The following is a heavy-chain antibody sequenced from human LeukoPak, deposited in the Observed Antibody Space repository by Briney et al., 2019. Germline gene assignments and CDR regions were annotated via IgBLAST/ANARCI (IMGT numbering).Heavy chain of an antibody. V-gene: IGHV3-9*01. CDR1: GFTFDDYA. D-gene: IGHD6-19*01. CDR3: ARGRGIAVAGTGDY. Sequence: GGSLRLSCVASGFTFDDYAMHWVRQAPGKGLEWVAGINWNSVSAVYADSLKGRLTISRDNAKNSLYLQMNSLRAEDTALYYCARGRGIAVAGTGDYWGQGTLVTVSS. J-gene: IGHJ4*02. CDR2: INWNSVSA.